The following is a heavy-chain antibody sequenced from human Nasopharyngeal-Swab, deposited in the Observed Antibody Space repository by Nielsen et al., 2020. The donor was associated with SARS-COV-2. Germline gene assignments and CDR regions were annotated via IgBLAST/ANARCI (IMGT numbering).Heavy chain of an antibody. CDR1: GYTFTSYG. CDR3: ARGVGDGSGRHYFDC. CDR2: ISAYNGNT. V-gene: IGHV1-18*01. J-gene: IGHJ4*02. D-gene: IGHD3-10*01. Sequence: ASVKVSCKASGYTFTSYGISWVRQAPGQGLEWMGWISAYNGNTNYAQKFQGRVTMTTDTSTSTAYMELRSLRSDDTAVYYCARGVGDGSGRHYFDCWGQGTLVTVSS.